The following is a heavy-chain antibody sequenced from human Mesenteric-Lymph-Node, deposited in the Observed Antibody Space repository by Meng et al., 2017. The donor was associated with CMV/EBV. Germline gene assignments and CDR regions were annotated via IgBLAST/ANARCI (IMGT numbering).Heavy chain of an antibody. CDR3: GARPGIAVAGLDY. CDR2: NNTGNDAT. D-gene: IGHD6-19*01. J-gene: IGHJ4*02. V-gene: IGHV1-3*04. Sequence: ASSYTCISYAIHWLRQAPGQMLELMGWNNTGNDATKYSQKFQFRVTITRDTSASTAYMELSSLRSEDTAVYYCGARPGIAVAGLDYWGQGTLVTVSS. CDR1: SYTCISYA.